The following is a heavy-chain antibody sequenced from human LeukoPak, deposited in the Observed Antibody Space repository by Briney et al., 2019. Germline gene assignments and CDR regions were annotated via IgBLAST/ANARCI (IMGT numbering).Heavy chain of an antibody. D-gene: IGHD4-23*01. CDR2: IRSSSTI. J-gene: IGHJ4*02. V-gene: IGHV3-48*04. Sequence: GGSLRLSCAASGFTFSSYSMNWVRQAPGKGLEWASYIRSSSTIYYADSVKGRVTISRDNSKNSLYLQMNSLRAEDTAVYYCAIDQGDYGGPREVDYWGQGTLVTVSS. CDR1: GFTFSSYS. CDR3: AIDQGDYGGPREVDY.